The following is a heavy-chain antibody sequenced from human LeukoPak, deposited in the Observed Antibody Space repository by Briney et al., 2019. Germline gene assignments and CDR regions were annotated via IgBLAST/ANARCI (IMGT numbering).Heavy chain of an antibody. CDR3: ARDTAMVWGDAFDI. CDR2: INSDGSST. J-gene: IGHJ3*02. CDR1: GFTFSSHW. V-gene: IGHV3-74*01. Sequence: PGGSLRLSCAASGFTFSSHWMHWVRQAPGKGLVWVSRINSDGSSTSYADSVKGRFTISRDNAKNTLYLQMNSLRAEDTAVYYCARDTAMVWGDAFDIWGQGTMVTVSS. D-gene: IGHD5-18*01.